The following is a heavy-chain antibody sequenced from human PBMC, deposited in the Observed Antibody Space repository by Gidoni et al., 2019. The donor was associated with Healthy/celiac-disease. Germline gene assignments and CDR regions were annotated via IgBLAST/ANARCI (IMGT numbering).Heavy chain of an antibody. CDR2: NSHGGST. CDR1: GGSFIDFY. Sequence: QVQLQQWGAGLLQPSETLPLTCAVYGGSFIDFYWSWVRQPPGEGLEWIGENSHGGSTNYNPSLKSRVTISADTSKTQFSLKLSSVTAADTAVYYCARGGRITTAGTVSFGDYWGQGILVTVSS. D-gene: IGHD6-13*01. V-gene: IGHV4-34*01. J-gene: IGHJ4*02. CDR3: ARGGRITTAGTVSFGDY.